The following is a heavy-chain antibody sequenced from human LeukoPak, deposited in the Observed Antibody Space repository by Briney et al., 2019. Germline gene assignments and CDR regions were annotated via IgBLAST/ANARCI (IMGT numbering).Heavy chain of an antibody. Sequence: GGSLRLPCAASGFTFTSSAMTWVRQAPGKGLEWVSASGTAGDTYYADSVKGRFTISRDNSKNTLYLQMTSLRTEDTAVYYCAKKTPGTHPFDFWGQGTLVTVSP. V-gene: IGHV3-23*01. D-gene: IGHD6-13*01. CDR2: SGTAGDT. J-gene: IGHJ4*02. CDR3: AKKTPGTHPFDF. CDR1: GFTFTSSA.